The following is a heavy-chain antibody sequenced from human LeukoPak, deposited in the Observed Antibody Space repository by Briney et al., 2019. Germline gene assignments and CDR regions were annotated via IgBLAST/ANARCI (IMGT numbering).Heavy chain of an antibody. CDR1: GYTFTSYY. CDR3: ARGGCSSTSCLMYNWLDP. J-gene: IGHJ5*02. Sequence: ASVKVSCKASGYTFTSYYIHWVRQAPGQGLGWMGIINPSGGSTSYAQKFQGRVTMTRDTSTTTVYMELSSLRSEDTAVYYCARGGCSSTSCLMYNWLDPWGQGTLVTVSS. V-gene: IGHV1-46*01. D-gene: IGHD2-2*01. CDR2: INPSGGST.